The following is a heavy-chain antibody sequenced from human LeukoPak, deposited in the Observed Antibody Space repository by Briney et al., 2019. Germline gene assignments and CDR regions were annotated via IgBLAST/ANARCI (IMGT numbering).Heavy chain of an antibody. CDR2: FDPEDGET. V-gene: IGHV1-24*01. CDR3: ATAHARTGYCSGGSCYPFDY. J-gene: IGHJ4*02. Sequence: GASVKVSCKVSGYSLTELFMHWVRQAPGKARAGVEGFDPEDGETIYAQKFQGRVTMTEDTSTDTAYMELSSLRSEDTAVYYCATAHARTGYCSGGSCYPFDYWGQGTLVTVSS. CDR1: GYSLTELF. D-gene: IGHD2-15*01.